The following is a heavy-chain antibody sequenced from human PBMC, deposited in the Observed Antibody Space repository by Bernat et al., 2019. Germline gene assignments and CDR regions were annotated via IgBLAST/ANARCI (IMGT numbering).Heavy chain of an antibody. Sequence: EVQLVESGGGLVQPGGSLRLSCAASGFTFSSYWMGWVRQAPGKGLEWVANIKQDGSEKYYVDSVKGRFTISRDNAKNSLYLQMNSLRAEDTAVYYCARETDTAMVTGYDYWGQGTLVTVSS. J-gene: IGHJ4*02. V-gene: IGHV3-7*01. D-gene: IGHD5-18*01. CDR3: ARETDTAMVTGYDY. CDR2: IKQDGSEK. CDR1: GFTFSSYW.